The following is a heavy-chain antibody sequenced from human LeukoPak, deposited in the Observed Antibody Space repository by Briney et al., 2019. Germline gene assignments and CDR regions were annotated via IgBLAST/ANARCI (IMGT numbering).Heavy chain of an antibody. CDR3: AKSGYCSSTSCPYYYYYYMDV. J-gene: IGHJ6*03. D-gene: IGHD2-2*01. CDR1: GLTLRNYA. V-gene: IGHV3-23*01. CDR2: ISVSGGGT. Sequence: GGSLRLSCAASGLTLRNYAMGWVRQAPGKGLRWVSGISVSGGGTDYADSVKGRFTISRDNYKNTLYLQMNSLRAEDTAVYYCAKSGYCSSTSCPYYYYYYMDVWGKGTTVTVSS.